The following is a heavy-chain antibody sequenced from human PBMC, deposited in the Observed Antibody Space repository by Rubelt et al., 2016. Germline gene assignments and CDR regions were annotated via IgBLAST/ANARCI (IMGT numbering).Heavy chain of an antibody. Sequence: QVQLQESGPGLVKPSETLSLTCTVSGGSISTYYWSWIRQPPGKGLELIGYIYYNGITNYNPSLKSVVTISVNTSKNQFSLRLNSVTTADTAVYFCARDGGTYGMDVWGQGTTVSGTS. CDR3: ARDGGTYGMDV. V-gene: IGHV4-59*01. CDR1: GGSISTYY. CDR2: IYYNGIT. J-gene: IGHJ6*02. D-gene: IGHD1-1*01.